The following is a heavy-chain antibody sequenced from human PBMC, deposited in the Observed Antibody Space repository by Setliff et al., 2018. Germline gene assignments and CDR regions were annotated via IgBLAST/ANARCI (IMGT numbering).Heavy chain of an antibody. D-gene: IGHD6-19*01. CDR3: ATSDWYAAFDH. J-gene: IGHJ4*02. CDR1: GFTFTNYW. Sequence: GGSLRLSCAASGFTFTNYWINWVRQAPGKGLEWVASIKQDESEKHYVGSVKGRFTISRDNARNSVYLQMNSLRAEDAAVYYCATSDWYAAFDHWGQGTLVTVSS. V-gene: IGHV3-7*01. CDR2: IKQDESEK.